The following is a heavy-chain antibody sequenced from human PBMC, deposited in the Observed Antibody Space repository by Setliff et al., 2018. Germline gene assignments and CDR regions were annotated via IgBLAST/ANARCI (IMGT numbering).Heavy chain of an antibody. D-gene: IGHD3-9*01. Sequence: GSLRLSCAASGFTFDVYDLNWVRQAPGKGLEWVSSISSSSSYIYYADSVKGRFTISRDNAKNSAYLQMNSLRAEDTAIYYCARANTTGYYYFDYWGQGTLVTVSS. CDR3: ARANTTGYYYFDY. CDR1: GFTFDVYD. V-gene: IGHV3-21*01. J-gene: IGHJ4*02. CDR2: ISSSSSYI.